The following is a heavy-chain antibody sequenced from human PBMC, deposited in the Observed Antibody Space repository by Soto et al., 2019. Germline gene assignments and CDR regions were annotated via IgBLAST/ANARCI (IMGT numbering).Heavy chain of an antibody. J-gene: IGHJ4*02. CDR1: GYTFTSYA. CDR3: ARARGYSYGQVDS. Sequence: QVQLVQSGAEVKKPGASVKVSCRASGYTFTSYAMHWVRQAPGQRLEWMGWINTGNGDTKYSQKFQGRVTITRDTSASTAYMDLSSLRSEDTAVYYCARARGYSYGQVDSWGKGTLVTVSS. V-gene: IGHV1-3*04. D-gene: IGHD5-18*01. CDR2: INTGNGDT.